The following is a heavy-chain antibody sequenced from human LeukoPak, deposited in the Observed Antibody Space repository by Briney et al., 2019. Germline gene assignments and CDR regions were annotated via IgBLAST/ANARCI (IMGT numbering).Heavy chain of an antibody. CDR2: IYSGGST. Sequence: GGSLRLSCAASGFTVSSNYMSWVRQAPGKGLEWVSVIYSGGSTYYADSVKGRFTISRDNSKNTLYLQMNSLRAEDTAVYYCAKLLTSSGWYSDYWGQGTLVTVSS. CDR3: AKLLTSSGWYSDY. D-gene: IGHD6-19*01. J-gene: IGHJ4*02. CDR1: GFTVSSNY. V-gene: IGHV3-66*04.